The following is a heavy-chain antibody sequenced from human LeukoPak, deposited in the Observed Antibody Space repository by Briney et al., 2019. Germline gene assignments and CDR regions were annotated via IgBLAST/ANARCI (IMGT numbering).Heavy chain of an antibody. Sequence: SQTLSLTCTVSGGSISSGDYYWGWIRQPPGKGLEWIGYIYYSGSTYYNPSLKSRVTISVDTSKNQFSLKLSSVTAADTAVYYCARDSNAHGIGFDYWGQGTLVTVSS. CDR2: IYYSGST. D-gene: IGHD1-1*01. V-gene: IGHV4-30-4*01. CDR3: ARDSNAHGIGFDY. J-gene: IGHJ4*02. CDR1: GGSISSGDYY.